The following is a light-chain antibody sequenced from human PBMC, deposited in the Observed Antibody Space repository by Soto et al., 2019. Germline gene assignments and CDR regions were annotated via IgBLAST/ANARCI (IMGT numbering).Light chain of an antibody. J-gene: IGKJ1*01. CDR3: QQYNSFST. CDR1: QSIRTW. CDR2: DAS. Sequence: DIQMTQSPCTLSASVWDRVTITCRASQSIRTWLAWYQQKPGKAPKLLINDASSLESGVPSRFSGSGSGTEFTLTISSLQPDDFATYYCQQYNSFSTFGQGTKVDIK. V-gene: IGKV1-5*01.